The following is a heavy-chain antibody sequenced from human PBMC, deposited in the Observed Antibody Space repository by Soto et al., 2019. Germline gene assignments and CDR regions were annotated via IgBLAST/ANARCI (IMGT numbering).Heavy chain of an antibody. V-gene: IGHV1-18*01. D-gene: IGHD3-3*01. CDR1: GYTFTSYG. Sequence: QVQLVQSGAEVKKPGASVKVSCKASGYTFTSYGITWVRQAPGQGLEWMGWISTYDGNTNYAQKLQXXLXMXXDTSTSTAYMELRSLRSDDTAVYYCARDEESGYTTWGQGTLVTVSS. CDR3: ARDEESGYTT. J-gene: IGHJ5*02. CDR2: ISTYDGNT.